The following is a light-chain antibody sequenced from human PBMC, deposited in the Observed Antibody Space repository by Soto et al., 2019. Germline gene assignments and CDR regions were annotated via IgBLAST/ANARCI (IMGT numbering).Light chain of an antibody. CDR2: GNS. CDR3: QSYDSSLSASV. CDR1: SSNIGAGYD. J-gene: IGLJ2*01. V-gene: IGLV1-40*01. Sequence: QSVLTQPPSVSGAPGQRVTISCTGSSSNIGAGYDVHWYQQRPGTAPKLLIYGNSNRPSGVPDRFSGSKSGTSASLAITGLQAEDEADYYCQSYDSSLSASVFGGGTKVTVL.